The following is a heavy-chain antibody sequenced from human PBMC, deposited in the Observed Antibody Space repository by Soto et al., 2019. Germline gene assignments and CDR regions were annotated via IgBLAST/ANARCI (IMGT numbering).Heavy chain of an antibody. Sequence: SVKVSCKAAGGTFSIYAISCVVQSPLQGLDWMGGIIPIFSTVNYVQKFQGRVTITADESTSTAYMELSSLRSEDTAVYYCVGYYYDTRGYYFDYWGQGTLVTVSS. CDR1: GGTFSIYA. J-gene: IGHJ4*02. V-gene: IGHV1-69*13. CDR3: VGYYYDTRGYYFDY. CDR2: IIPIFSTV. D-gene: IGHD3-22*01.